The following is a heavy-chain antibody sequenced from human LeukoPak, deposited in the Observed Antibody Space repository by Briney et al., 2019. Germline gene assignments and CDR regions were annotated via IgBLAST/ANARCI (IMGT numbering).Heavy chain of an antibody. D-gene: IGHD5/OR15-5a*01. Sequence: SETLSLTCTVSGGSISSFFWSWIRQSPEKGLEWIGYIYFTGSTNYSPPLKSRVTISVDTSKNQFSLRLSSVTAADTAIYYCARGIGFYDYDYWGQGSLVTVSS. J-gene: IGHJ4*02. CDR1: GGSISSFF. CDR2: IYFTGST. CDR3: ARGIGFYDYDY. V-gene: IGHV4-59*01.